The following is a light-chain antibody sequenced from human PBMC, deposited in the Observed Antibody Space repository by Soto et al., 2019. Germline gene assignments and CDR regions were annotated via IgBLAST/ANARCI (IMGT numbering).Light chain of an antibody. J-gene: IGLJ1*01. CDR3: CSLTTSHTYV. CDR1: SSDIGDYDY. V-gene: IGLV2-14*03. Sequence: QSALTQPASVSGSPGQSITISCTGTSSDIGDYDYVSWYQHLPGKAPKLMIYHVTYRPSGVSNRYSGSKSGNSASLTISGLQADDEADYYCCSLTTSHTYVFGSGTKVTVL. CDR2: HVT.